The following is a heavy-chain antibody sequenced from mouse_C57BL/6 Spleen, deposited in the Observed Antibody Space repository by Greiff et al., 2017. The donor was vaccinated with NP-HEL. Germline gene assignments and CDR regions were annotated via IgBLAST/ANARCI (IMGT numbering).Heavy chain of an antibody. Sequence: DVMLVESGGGLVKPGGSLKLSCAASGFTFSDYGMHWVRQAPEKGLEWVAYISSGSSTIYYADTVKGRFTISRDNAKNTLFLQMTSLRSEDTAMYYCARKAYSNHAMDYWGQGTSVTVSS. J-gene: IGHJ4*01. V-gene: IGHV5-17*01. CDR3: ARKAYSNHAMDY. CDR2: ISSGSSTI. CDR1: GFTFSDYG. D-gene: IGHD2-5*01.